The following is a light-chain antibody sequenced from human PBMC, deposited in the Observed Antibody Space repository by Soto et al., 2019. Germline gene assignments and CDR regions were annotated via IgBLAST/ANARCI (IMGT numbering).Light chain of an antibody. Sequence: EIVMTQSPATLSVSPGERATLSCRASQSLSSNLAWYQQKPGQAPTLLIYGTSTRATGIPARFSGSRSGPEFTLTISSLQSEDFAVYYCQQYDKWPLTFGGGTRVKIK. CDR3: QQYDKWPLT. V-gene: IGKV3-15*01. CDR1: QSLSSN. CDR2: GTS. J-gene: IGKJ4*01.